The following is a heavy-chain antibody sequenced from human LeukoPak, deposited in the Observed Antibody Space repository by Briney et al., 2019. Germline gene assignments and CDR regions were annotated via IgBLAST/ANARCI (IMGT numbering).Heavy chain of an antibody. CDR2: ISSSSSYI. CDR3: AKDLLTVTTFDY. V-gene: IGHV3-21*01. Sequence: PGGSLRLSCAASGFTFSSYSMNWVRQAPGKGLEWVSSISSSSSYIYYADSVKGRFTISRDNAKNSLDLQINSLRAEDTAVYYWAKDLLTVTTFDYWGQGTLVTVSS. J-gene: IGHJ4*02. D-gene: IGHD4-17*01. CDR1: GFTFSSYS.